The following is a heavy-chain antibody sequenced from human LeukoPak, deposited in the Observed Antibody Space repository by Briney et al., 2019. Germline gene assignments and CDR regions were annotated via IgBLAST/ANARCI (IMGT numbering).Heavy chain of an antibody. D-gene: IGHD6-13*01. V-gene: IGHV1-8*01. CDR3: ARIAAPGNRRLNF. CDR2: MNPNSGNT. J-gene: IGHJ4*02. Sequence: ASVKVSCEASGSTFTTYDINWVRQAAGQGLEWMGWMNPNSGNTGNAQKFQGRVTMTRNTSISTAYMELTSLTSEDTAVYFCARIAAPGNRRLNFWGQGTLVTVSS. CDR1: GSTFTTYD.